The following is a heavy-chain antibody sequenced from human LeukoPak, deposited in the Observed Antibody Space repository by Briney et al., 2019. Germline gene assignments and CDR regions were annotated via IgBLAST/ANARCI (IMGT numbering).Heavy chain of an antibody. D-gene: IGHD1-1*01. Sequence: GRSLRLSCAASGFTFSSYAMHWVRQAPGKGLEWVAVISYDGSNKYYADSVKGRFTISRDNSKNTLYLQMNSLRAEDTAVYYCAREKLLDYWGQGTLVTVSS. CDR3: AREKLLDY. V-gene: IGHV3-30-3*01. CDR2: ISYDGSNK. J-gene: IGHJ4*02. CDR1: GFTFSSYA.